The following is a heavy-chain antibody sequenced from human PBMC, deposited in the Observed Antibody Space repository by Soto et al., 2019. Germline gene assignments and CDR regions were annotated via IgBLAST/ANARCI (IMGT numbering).Heavy chain of an antibody. D-gene: IGHD3-22*01. Sequence: GGSLRLSCAASGFTFNTSAMTWVRQAPGKGLEWVSSISSTGSRTYYVDSVKGRFTISRDNFSNTLYLQMNSLKTEDTAVYYCVRTTYFSDSSGYTRCFDYWGQGTLVTVSS. CDR3: VRTTYFSDSSGYTRCFDY. V-gene: IGHV3-23*05. CDR1: GFTFNTSA. J-gene: IGHJ4*02. CDR2: ISSTGSRT.